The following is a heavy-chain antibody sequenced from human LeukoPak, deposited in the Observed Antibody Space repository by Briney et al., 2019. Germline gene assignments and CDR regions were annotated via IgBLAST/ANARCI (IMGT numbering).Heavy chain of an antibody. D-gene: IGHD1-26*01. CDR1: GFTFSDYY. V-gene: IGHV3-11*01. CDR3: ARDIRAVGATLYFDY. Sequence: GGSLRLSCAASGFTFSDYYMSWIRQAPGEGLEWLSFISQSGADIHYADSVRGRFTISRDNAQNSLYLQTNSLRAEDTAVYYCARDIRAVGATLYFDYWGQGALVTVSS. J-gene: IGHJ4*02. CDR2: ISQSGADI.